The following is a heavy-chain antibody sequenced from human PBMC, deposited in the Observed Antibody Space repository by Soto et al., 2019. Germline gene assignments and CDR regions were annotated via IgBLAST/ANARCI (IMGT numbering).Heavy chain of an antibody. Sequence: PGDSLKISFKGSGYSFTSYWISWVRQMPGKGLEWMGRIDPSDSYTNYSPSFQGHVTISADKSISTAYLQWSSLKASDTAMYYCARQGRDYSNGYYYYGMDVWGQGTTVTVSS. CDR2: IDPSDSYT. D-gene: IGHD4-4*01. J-gene: IGHJ6*02. CDR3: ARQGRDYSNGYYYYGMDV. V-gene: IGHV5-10-1*01. CDR1: GYSFTSYW.